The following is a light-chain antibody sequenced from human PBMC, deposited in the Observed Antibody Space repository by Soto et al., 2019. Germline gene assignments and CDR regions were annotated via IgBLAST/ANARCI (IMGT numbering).Light chain of an antibody. Sequence: IVLTQTPATLSLSPGERATLPCGASQSVTSSHLAWYQEKPGLAPRLLIYDASRRATGVPARFSGTGSETDFTLTISGLQSEDSAVYFCQQYNNWPFSFGQGTRLEIK. V-gene: IGKV3D-20*01. CDR3: QQYNNWPFS. CDR1: QSVTSSH. CDR2: DAS. J-gene: IGKJ5*01.